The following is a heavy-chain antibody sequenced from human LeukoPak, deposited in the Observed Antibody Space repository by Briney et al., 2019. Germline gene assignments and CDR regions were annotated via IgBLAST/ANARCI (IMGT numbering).Heavy chain of an antibody. CDR3: ARVGAVAGTGLHI. CDR1: GITFSSYS. CDR2: ISSSSSYI. Sequence: PGGSLRLSCAASGITFSSYSMNWVRQAPGKGLEWVSSISSSSSYIYYADSVKGRFTISRDNAKNSLYLQMNSLRAEDTAVYYCARVGAVAGTGLHIWGQGTMVTVSS. D-gene: IGHD6-19*01. J-gene: IGHJ3*02. V-gene: IGHV3-21*01.